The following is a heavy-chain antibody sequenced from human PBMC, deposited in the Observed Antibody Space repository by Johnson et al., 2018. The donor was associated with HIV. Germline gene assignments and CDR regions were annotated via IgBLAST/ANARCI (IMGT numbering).Heavy chain of an antibody. CDR2: ISYDGSNK. J-gene: IGHJ3*02. CDR3: ARVSTMIVVARNDAFDI. CDR1: GFTFTFYA. D-gene: IGHD3-22*01. Sequence: QVQLVESGGGVVQPGRSLRLSCAASGFTFTFYAMHWVRQAPGKGLEWVAVISYDGSNKYYADSVKGRFTISRDNSKNTLYLQMNSLRAEDTALYYCARVSTMIVVARNDAFDIWGQGTMVTVSS. V-gene: IGHV3-30-3*01.